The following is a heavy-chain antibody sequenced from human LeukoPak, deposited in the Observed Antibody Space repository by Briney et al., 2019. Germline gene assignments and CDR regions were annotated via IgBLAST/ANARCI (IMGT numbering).Heavy chain of an antibody. CDR1: GFTFDDYP. CDR3: ARASMRMSTAGLVDY. CDR2: ISGDGATA. Sequence: GGSLRLSCAASGFTFDDYPMHWVRQGPGKGLEWLSLISGDGATAYYADSVKGRFTISRDNAKNSLYLQMNSLRAEDTAVYYCARASMRMSTAGLVDYWGQGTLVTVSS. V-gene: IGHV3-43*02. J-gene: IGHJ4*02. D-gene: IGHD6-13*01.